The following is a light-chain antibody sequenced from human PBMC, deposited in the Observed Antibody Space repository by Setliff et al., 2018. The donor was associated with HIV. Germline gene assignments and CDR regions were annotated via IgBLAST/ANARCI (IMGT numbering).Light chain of an antibody. CDR2: EVS. CDR3: SSYTSSSTLVV. Sequence: QSALAQPASVSGSPGQSITISCTGTSSDVGGYKYVSWYQQHPGKAPKLMIYEVSNRPSGVSNRFSGSKSGNTASLTISGLQVEDESDYYCSSYTSSSTLVVFGTGTKVTVL. V-gene: IGLV2-14*01. J-gene: IGLJ1*01. CDR1: SSDVGGYKY.